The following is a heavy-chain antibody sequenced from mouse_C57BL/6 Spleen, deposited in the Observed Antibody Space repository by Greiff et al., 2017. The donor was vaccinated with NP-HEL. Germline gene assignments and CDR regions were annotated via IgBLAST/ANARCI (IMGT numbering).Heavy chain of an antibody. CDR1: GYAFTNYL. D-gene: IGHD2-4*01. CDR3: ARSGDYDEGVAY. J-gene: IGHJ3*01. V-gene: IGHV1-54*01. Sequence: QVQLKESGAELVRPGTSVKVSCKASGYAFTNYLIEWVKQRPGQGLEWIGVINPGSGGTNYNEKVKGKATLTADKSSSTAYMQLSSLTSEDSAVYFCARSGDYDEGVAYWGQGTLVTVSA. CDR2: INPGSGGT.